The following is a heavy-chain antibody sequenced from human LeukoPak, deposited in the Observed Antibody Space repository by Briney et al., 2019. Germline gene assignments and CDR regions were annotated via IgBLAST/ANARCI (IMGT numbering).Heavy chain of an antibody. CDR2: IIPIFGTA. CDR3: AGEASSGYCSGGSCYA. V-gene: IGHV1-69*13. Sequence: GASVKVSCKASGYTFTSYAMNWVRQAPGQGLEWMGGIIPIFGTANYAQKFQGRVTITADESTSTAYMELSSLRSEDTAVYYCAGEASSGYCSGGSCYAWGQGTLVTVSS. D-gene: IGHD2-15*01. CDR1: GYTFTSYA. J-gene: IGHJ4*02.